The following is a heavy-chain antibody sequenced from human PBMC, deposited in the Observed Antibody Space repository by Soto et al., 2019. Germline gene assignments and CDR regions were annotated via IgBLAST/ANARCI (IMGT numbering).Heavy chain of an antibody. J-gene: IGHJ3*02. D-gene: IGHD3-10*01. CDR1: GGSISSGGYY. V-gene: IGHV4-31*03. Sequence: QVQLQESGPGLVKPSQTLSLTCTVSGGSISSGGYYWSWIRQHPGKGLEWIGYIYYSGSTYYNASLESRVTISVDASKNQFSLKLSSVTAADTAVYYCARAPVPRGEAFDIWGQGTMVTVSS. CDR3: ARAPVPRGEAFDI. CDR2: IYYSGST.